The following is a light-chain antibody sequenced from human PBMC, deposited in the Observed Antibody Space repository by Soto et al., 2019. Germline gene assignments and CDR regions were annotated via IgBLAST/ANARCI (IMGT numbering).Light chain of an antibody. CDR2: DAS. J-gene: IGKJ4*01. CDR3: QQRSDWPST. CDR1: ESVSRY. V-gene: IGKV3-11*01. Sequence: EIVLTQSPATLSLSPGNRATLSCRASESVSRYLAWYQQKPGQAPRLLIYDASSRAAGIPARFSGSGSGTDFTLTITSLEPEAFAVYYCQQRSDWPSTFGGGTKVEIK.